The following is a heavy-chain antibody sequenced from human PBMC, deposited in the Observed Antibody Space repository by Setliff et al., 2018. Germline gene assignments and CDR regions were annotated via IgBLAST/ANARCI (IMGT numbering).Heavy chain of an antibody. D-gene: IGHD1-26*01. V-gene: IGHV1-69*10. CDR2: IIPILGIA. Sequence: GASVKVSCKASGYSFISYGISWVRQAPGQGLEWMGGIIPILGIANYAQKFQGRVTMTTDTSTTIAYMELSSLRSDDTAVYYCGVGTTPFHGFDFWGQGTMVTVSS. CDR1: GYSFISYG. CDR3: GVGTTPFHGFDF. J-gene: IGHJ3*01.